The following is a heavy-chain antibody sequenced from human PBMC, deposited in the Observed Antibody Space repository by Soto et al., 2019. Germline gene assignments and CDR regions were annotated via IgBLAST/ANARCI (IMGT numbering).Heavy chain of an antibody. CDR2: IYYSGST. D-gene: IGHD2-21*02. CDR1: GGSISSSSYY. CDR3: ARLIPDPVTGWFDY. J-gene: IGHJ4*02. Sequence: PSETLSLTCTVSGGSISSSSYYWGWIRQPPGKGLEWIGSIYYSGSTYYNPSLKSRVTISVDTSKNQFSLKLSSVTAADTAVYYCARLIPDPVTGWFDYWGQGTLVTVSS. V-gene: IGHV4-39*01.